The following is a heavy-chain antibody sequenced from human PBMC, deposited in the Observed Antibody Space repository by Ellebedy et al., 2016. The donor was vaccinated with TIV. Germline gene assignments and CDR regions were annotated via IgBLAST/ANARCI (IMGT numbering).Heavy chain of an antibody. V-gene: IGHV5-51*01. J-gene: IGHJ6*02. Sequence: GESLKISXKGSGYSFNNYWIGWVRQMPGKGLEWMAMIYSGDSDTRNSPSFQGQVTISVDKSISTAYLQWSSLKASDTAMYYCTRLQYCSSSSCYGMDVWGQGTTVTVSS. CDR1: GYSFNNYW. CDR3: TRLQYCSSSSCYGMDV. CDR2: IYSGDSDT. D-gene: IGHD2-2*01.